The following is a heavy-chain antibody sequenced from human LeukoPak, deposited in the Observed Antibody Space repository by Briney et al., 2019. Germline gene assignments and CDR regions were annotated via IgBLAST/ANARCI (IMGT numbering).Heavy chain of an antibody. V-gene: IGHV3-66*01. CDR2: IYSGGST. Sequence: GGSLRLSCVASGFTFSSNYMSWVRQAPGKGLEWVSVIYSGGSTYYADSVKGRFTISRDNSKNTLYLQMNSLRAEDTAVYYCARVYYGSGSYSGDYFDYWGQGTLVTVSS. D-gene: IGHD3-10*01. CDR1: GFTFSSNY. CDR3: ARVYYGSGSYSGDYFDY. J-gene: IGHJ4*02.